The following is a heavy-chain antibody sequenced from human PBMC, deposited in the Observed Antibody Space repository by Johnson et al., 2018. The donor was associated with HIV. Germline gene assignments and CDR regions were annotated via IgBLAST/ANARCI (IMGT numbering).Heavy chain of an antibody. CDR2: IKSKTDGGTT. Sequence: VLLVESGGGRAKPGGSLRLSCAVSGFSFTNAWMSWVRQAPGKGLEWVGHIKSKTDGGTTDYAAPVNGRFTISRDDSKITLYLQMNSLRADDTAVYYCAREGASERAGFDIWGQGTMVTVSS. CDR1: GFSFTNAW. J-gene: IGHJ3*02. V-gene: IGHV3-15*05. CDR3: AREGASERAGFDI.